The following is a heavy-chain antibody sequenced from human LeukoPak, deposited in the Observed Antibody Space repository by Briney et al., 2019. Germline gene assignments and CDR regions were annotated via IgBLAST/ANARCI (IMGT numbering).Heavy chain of an antibody. CDR3: ARAKSGYFDWLSDFDY. J-gene: IGHJ4*02. Sequence: GASVKVSCKASGYTCTSYGISWVRQAPGQGLEWMGWISAYNGNTNYAQKLQGRVTMTTDTSTSTAYMELRSLRSDDTAVYYCARAKSGYFDWLSDFDYWGQGTLVTVSS. D-gene: IGHD3-9*01. CDR2: ISAYNGNT. V-gene: IGHV1-18*04. CDR1: GYTCTSYG.